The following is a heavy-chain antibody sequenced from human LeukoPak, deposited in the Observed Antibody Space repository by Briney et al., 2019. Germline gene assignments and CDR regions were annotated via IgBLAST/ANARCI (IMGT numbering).Heavy chain of an antibody. J-gene: IGHJ4*02. V-gene: IGHV3-7*03. Sequence: PGGSLRLSCAASGFPFNAYWMTWVRQAPGKGLEWVANIRQDGDTKYYVDSVKGRFTISRDNAMNSLYLQMNSLRAKDTAIYYCARSLPYGTTWYGRSDFWGQGTLVTVSS. CDR1: GFPFNAYW. D-gene: IGHD6-13*01. CDR3: ARSLPYGTTWYGRSDF. CDR2: IRQDGDTK.